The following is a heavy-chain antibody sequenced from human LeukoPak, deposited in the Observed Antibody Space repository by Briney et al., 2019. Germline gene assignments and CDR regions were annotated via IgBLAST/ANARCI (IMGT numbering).Heavy chain of an antibody. V-gene: IGHV3-48*01. D-gene: IGHD3-3*01. CDR1: GFTFSIYS. CDR3: AKATYYDFWSGYSRAFDI. CDR2: IGSSGTTT. Sequence: QTGGSLRLSCAASGFTFSIYSMNWVRQAPGRGLEWLSYIGSSGTTTYYADSVKGRFTISRDNSKNTLYLQMNSLRAEDTAVYYCAKATYYDFWSGYSRAFDIWGQGTTVTVSS. J-gene: IGHJ3*02.